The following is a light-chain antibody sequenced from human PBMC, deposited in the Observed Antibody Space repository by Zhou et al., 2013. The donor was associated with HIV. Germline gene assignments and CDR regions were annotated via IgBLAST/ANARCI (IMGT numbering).Light chain of an antibody. CDR1: QNINSF. J-gene: IGKJ2*01. Sequence: DIQLTQSPATLSASPGDSVTITCRASQNINSFLAWYQKGPGKAPKLLIYKATTLNNGVPSRFSGSGSGTEFTLTINNLQPDDFAAYYCQQFDGYPPTFGQGTQLQI. V-gene: IGKV1-5*03. CDR3: QQFDGYPPT. CDR2: KAT.